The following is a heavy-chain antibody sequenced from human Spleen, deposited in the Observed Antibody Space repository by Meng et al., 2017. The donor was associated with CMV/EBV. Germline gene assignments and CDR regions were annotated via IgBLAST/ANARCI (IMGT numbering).Heavy chain of an antibody. CDR1: GYTFIDYY. CDR2: INPNSGGT. V-gene: IGHV1-2*02. Sequence: ASVKVSCKASGYTFIDYYMHWVRQAPGQGLEWMGWINPNSGGTNYAQKFQGRVTMTRDTSITTAYMELSRLRSDDTAVYYCAQSDYSNYGGWVLWGQGTLVTVSS. J-gene: IGHJ4*02. D-gene: IGHD4-11*01. CDR3: AQSDYSNYGGWVL.